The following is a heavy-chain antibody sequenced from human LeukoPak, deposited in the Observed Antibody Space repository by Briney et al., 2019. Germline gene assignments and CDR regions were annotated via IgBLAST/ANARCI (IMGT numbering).Heavy chain of an antibody. J-gene: IGHJ4*02. CDR3: ARKPPDFWSGYRYYFDY. CDR1: GYTFTSYD. Sequence: GASVKVSCKASGYTFTSYDINWVRQATGQGLEWMGWMNPNSGNTGYAQKFQGRVTMTRNTSISTPYMELSSLRSEDTAVYYCARKPPDFWSGYRYYFDYWGQGTLVTVSS. D-gene: IGHD3-3*01. V-gene: IGHV1-8*01. CDR2: MNPNSGNT.